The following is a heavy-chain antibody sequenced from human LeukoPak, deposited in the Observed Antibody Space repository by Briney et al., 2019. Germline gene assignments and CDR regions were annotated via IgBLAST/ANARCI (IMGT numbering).Heavy chain of an antibody. CDR1: GGSISSYY. CDR2: IYYSGST. Sequence: SETLSLTCTVSGGSISSYYWSWIRQPPGKGLEWIGYIYYSGSTNYNPSLKSRVAISVDTSKNQFSLKLSSVTAADTAVYYCARHNSSGYSLDYWGQGTLVTVSS. CDR3: ARHNSSGYSLDY. J-gene: IGHJ4*02. V-gene: IGHV4-59*08. D-gene: IGHD3-22*01.